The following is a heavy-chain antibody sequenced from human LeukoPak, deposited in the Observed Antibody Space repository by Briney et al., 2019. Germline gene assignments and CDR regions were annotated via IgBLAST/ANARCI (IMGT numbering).Heavy chain of an antibody. CDR2: IYYSGST. V-gene: IGHV4-61*05. CDR1: GGSISSSSYY. Sequence: PSETLSLTCTVSGGSISSSSYYWGWIRQPPGKGLEWIGYIYYSGSTNYNPSLKSRVTISVDTSKNQFSLKLSSVTAADTAVYYCARGARGYSYGHFDYWGQGTLVTVSS. D-gene: IGHD5-18*01. J-gene: IGHJ4*02. CDR3: ARGARGYSYGHFDY.